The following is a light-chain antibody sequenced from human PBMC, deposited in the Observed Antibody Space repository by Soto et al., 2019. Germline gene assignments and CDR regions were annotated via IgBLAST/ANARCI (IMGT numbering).Light chain of an antibody. CDR1: SSDVGGYRF. CDR2: EVS. CDR3: ISYTSSNTRV. J-gene: IGLJ2*01. V-gene: IGLV2-14*01. Sequence: QSALTQPASVSGSPGQSITISCTGTSSDVGGYRFVSWYQQHPGKAPKLMICEVSNRPSGVSNRFSGSKSGNTASLTISGLQAEDEADYYCISYTSSNTRVFGGGTKVTVL.